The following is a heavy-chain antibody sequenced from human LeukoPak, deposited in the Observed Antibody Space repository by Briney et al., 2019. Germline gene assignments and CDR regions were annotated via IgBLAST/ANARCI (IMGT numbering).Heavy chain of an antibody. CDR1: GFTVSSNY. V-gene: IGHV3-53*01. CDR3: ARTLFEDGMDV. J-gene: IGHJ6*02. CDR2: IYSGGST. D-gene: IGHD2-21*01. Sequence: QPGGSLRLSCAASGFTVSSNYMSWVRQAPGKGLEWVSVIYSGGSTYYADSVKGRFTISRDNSKNTLHLQMNSLRAEDTAVYYCARTLFEDGMDVWGQGTTVTVSS.